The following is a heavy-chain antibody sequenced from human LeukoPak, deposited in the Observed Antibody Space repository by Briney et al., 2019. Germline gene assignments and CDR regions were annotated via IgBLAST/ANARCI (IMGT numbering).Heavy chain of an antibody. V-gene: IGHV4-38-2*02. D-gene: IGHD6-19*01. CDR2: VYRRGST. CDR1: GYSIGSGYY. CDR3: AREGSSGWYSDYYYYYMDV. Sequence: PSETLSLTCAVSGYSIGSGYYWGWIRQPPGKGLEWIGSVYRRGSTYYTPSLKSRVTISLDTSKNQFALKLSSVTAADTAVYYCAREGSSGWYSDYYYYYMDVWGKGTTVTISS. J-gene: IGHJ6*03.